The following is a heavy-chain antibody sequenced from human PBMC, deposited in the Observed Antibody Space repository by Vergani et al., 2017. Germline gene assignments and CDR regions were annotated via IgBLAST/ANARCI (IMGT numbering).Heavy chain of an antibody. Sequence: QVQLQESGPGLVKPSQTLSLTCTVSGGSVSSGAYYWSWIRQPPGKGLEWIWYIFYSGITYYNPSLKSRVTISVDTSKNHFCLKLSSVTAADTAVYYCARAPMGELAFYYYYFYMDVWGKGTTVTVSS. CDR2: IFYSGIT. CDR3: ARAPMGELAFYYYYFYMDV. V-gene: IGHV4-31*03. J-gene: IGHJ6*03. CDR1: GGSVSSGAYY. D-gene: IGHD3-16*01.